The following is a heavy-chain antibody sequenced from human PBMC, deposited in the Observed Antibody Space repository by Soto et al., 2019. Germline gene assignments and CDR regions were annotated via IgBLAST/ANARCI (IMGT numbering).Heavy chain of an antibody. CDR2: IKQDGSEK. CDR3: ASTGPRILGATYY. Sequence: GGSLRLSCAASGFTFSSYWMSWVRQAPGKGLEWVANIKQDGSEKYYVDSVKGRFTISRDNAKNSLYLQMNSLRAEDTAVYYCASTGPRILGATYYWGQGTLVTVSS. V-gene: IGHV3-7*01. D-gene: IGHD1-26*01. J-gene: IGHJ4*02. CDR1: GFTFSSYW.